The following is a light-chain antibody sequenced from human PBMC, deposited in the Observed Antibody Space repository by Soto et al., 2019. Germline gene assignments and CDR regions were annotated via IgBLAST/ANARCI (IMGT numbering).Light chain of an antibody. J-gene: IGKJ1*01. CDR2: GAS. Sequence: EIVMTQSPATLSVSPGERATLSCRASQSVSSKVVWYQQKPGQAPRLLIYGASTRATGIPARFSGSGSGTEFTLTISSLQSEDVAVYYCQQYNNWPPWTFGQGTKVDIK. V-gene: IGKV3-15*01. CDR3: QQYNNWPPWT. CDR1: QSVSSK.